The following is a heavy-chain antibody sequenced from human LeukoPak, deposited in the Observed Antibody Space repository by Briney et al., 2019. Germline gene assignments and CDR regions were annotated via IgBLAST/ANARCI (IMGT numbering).Heavy chain of an antibody. J-gene: IGHJ6*03. V-gene: IGHV4-4*07. Sequence: SETLSLTCTVSGGSISTYYWSWIRQPAGKGLEWIGRIYTSGSTNYNPSLKSRVTMSVDTSKNQFSLKLSSVTAADTAVYYCARVSDSSSPYYYYMDVWGKGTTVTVSS. CDR2: IYTSGST. CDR1: GGSISTYY. D-gene: IGHD6-6*01. CDR3: ARVSDSSSPYYYYMDV.